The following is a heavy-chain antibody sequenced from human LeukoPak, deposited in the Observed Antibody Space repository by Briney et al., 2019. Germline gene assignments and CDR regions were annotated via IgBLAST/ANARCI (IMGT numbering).Heavy chain of an antibody. CDR2: ISPDGSTT. CDR3: AKKQTSLYSSGWEAFDY. V-gene: IGHV3-74*01. D-gene: IGHD6-19*01. CDR1: GFTFSSYW. J-gene: IGHJ4*02. Sequence: GGSLRLSCAASGFTFSSYWMHWVRQAPGKGLVWVSRISPDGSTTGHADSVKGRFTISRDNSRNTLYLQMNSLRAEDTAVYYCAKKQTSLYSSGWEAFDYWGQGTLVAVSS.